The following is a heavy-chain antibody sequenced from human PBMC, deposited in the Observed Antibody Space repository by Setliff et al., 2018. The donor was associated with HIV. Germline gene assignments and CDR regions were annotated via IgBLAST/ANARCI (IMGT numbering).Heavy chain of an antibody. CDR1: GYTFTTYS. Sequence: VASVKVSCKASGYTFTTYSMHWVRQAPGQSLEWMGWINVGKGDTKYSQEFQGRITITRDTSANTAYMELSSLRSEDTAVYYCARAYDVLTGYFDYWGQGTLVTVSS. D-gene: IGHD3-9*01. J-gene: IGHJ4*02. V-gene: IGHV1-3*03. CDR2: INVGKGDT. CDR3: ARAYDVLTGYFDY.